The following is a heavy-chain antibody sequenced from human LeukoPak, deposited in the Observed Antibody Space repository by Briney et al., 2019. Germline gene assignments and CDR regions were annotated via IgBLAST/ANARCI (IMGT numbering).Heavy chain of an antibody. CDR1: GGSISGFY. D-gene: IGHD6-19*01. CDR3: ARAVAGAHYYYYYMDV. J-gene: IGHJ6*03. Sequence: SETLSLTCTVSGGSISGFYWSWIRQPAGKGLEWIGRIFTSGSTNYNPSLNSRVTMSVDTSKSQFSLKLTSVTAADTAVYYCARAVAGAHYYYYYMDVWGKGTTVTVSS. V-gene: IGHV4-4*07. CDR2: IFTSGST.